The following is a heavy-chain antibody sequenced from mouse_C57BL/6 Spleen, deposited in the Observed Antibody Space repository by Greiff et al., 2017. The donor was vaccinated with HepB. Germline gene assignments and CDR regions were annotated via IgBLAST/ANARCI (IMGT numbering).Heavy chain of an antibody. Sequence: EVKLVESGPGLVKPSQSLSLTCSVTGYSITSGYYWNWIRQFPGNKLEWMGYISYDGSNNYNPSLKNRISITRDTSKNQFFLKLNSVTTEDTATYYCARDPGNAWFAYWGQGTLVTVSA. CDR1: GYSITSGYY. V-gene: IGHV3-6*01. J-gene: IGHJ3*01. CDR2: ISYDGSN. CDR3: ARDPGNAWFAY. D-gene: IGHD2-1*01.